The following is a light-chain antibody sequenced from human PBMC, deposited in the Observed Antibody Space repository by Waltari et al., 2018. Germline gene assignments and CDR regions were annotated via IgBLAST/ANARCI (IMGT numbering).Light chain of an antibody. V-gene: IGKV1-33*01. Sequence: DIQLTQSPPSLSASVGDRVTITCRASQDITNYLNCYQQKTGKAPKLLIHDASKLEIGVPSRFSGSQSGTHFTLTISSLQPEDIGTYYCQRYDNLPIFAFGPGTKVEI. CDR1: QDITNY. CDR2: DAS. CDR3: QRYDNLPIFA. J-gene: IGKJ3*01.